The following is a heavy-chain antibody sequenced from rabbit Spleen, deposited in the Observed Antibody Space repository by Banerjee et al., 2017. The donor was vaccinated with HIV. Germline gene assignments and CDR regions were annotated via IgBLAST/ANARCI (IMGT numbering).Heavy chain of an antibody. CDR3: ARDLVGVIGWNFYL. CDR1: GFSFSSSYY. Sequence: QEQLVESGGGLVKPEGSLKLSCTASGFSFSSSYYMCWVRQTPGKGLECIACIYGDRSGSTYYANWAKGRFTISRTSSTTVTLRMTSLTAADTATYFCARDLVGVIGWNFYLWGQGTLVTVS. V-gene: IGHV1S45*01. CDR2: IYGDRSGST. J-gene: IGHJ4*01. D-gene: IGHD1-1*01.